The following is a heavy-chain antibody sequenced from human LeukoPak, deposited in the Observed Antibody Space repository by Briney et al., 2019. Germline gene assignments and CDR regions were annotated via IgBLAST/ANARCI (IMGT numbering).Heavy chain of an antibody. CDR3: ARCVKAKVVQSRCYYDS. CDR2: ISDNGRT. V-gene: IGHV4-34*01. Sequence: PSETLSLTCAVYGESFSGHFWSWIRQAPEKGLEWIGEISDNGRTHTNLSLESRVTVSIDTSKNQFSLRLTSVTAADRAAYYCARCVKAKVVQSRCYYDSWGQGTLVTVSS. D-gene: IGHD2-15*01. J-gene: IGHJ4*02. CDR1: GESFSGHF.